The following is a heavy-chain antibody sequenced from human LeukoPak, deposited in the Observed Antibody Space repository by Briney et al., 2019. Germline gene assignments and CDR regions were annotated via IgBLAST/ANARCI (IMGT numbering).Heavy chain of an antibody. Sequence: GGSLRLSCAASGFTFSTYSMNWVRQAPGKGLEWVSSISGSSIYIYYADSVKGRFTISRDNAKDSLYLQMNSLRAEDTAVYYCARDPPYSDSSGYYYDYWGQGTLVTVSS. CDR2: ISGSSIYI. D-gene: IGHD3-22*01. CDR1: GFTFSTYS. J-gene: IGHJ4*02. CDR3: ARDPPYSDSSGYYYDY. V-gene: IGHV3-21*01.